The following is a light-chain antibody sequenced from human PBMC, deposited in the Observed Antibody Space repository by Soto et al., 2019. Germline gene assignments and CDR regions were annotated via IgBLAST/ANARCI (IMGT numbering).Light chain of an antibody. CDR1: QNIGNN. CDR3: QQYHYWWT. V-gene: IGKV3-15*01. CDR2: GAS. J-gene: IGKJ1*01. Sequence: EIVMTQSPATLSVSPGEGATLSCWASQNIGNNLAWYHQKPGQAPRLLIFGASPRATGVPARFSGSGSGTESTLTISSLQSEDFAVYYCQQYHYWWTFGQGTKVEIK.